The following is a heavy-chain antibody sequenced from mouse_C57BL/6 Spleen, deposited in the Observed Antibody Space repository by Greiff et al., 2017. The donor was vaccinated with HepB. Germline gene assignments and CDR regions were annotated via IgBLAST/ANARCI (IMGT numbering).Heavy chain of an antibody. CDR3: ARDEYDYDRYFDY. Sequence: EVKLMESGGGLVKPGGSLKLSCAASGFTFSSYAMSWVRQTPEKRLKWVATISDGGSYTYYPDNVKGRFTISRDNAKNNLYLQMSHLKSEDTAMYYCARDEYDYDRYFDYWGQGTTLTVSS. V-gene: IGHV5-4*01. D-gene: IGHD2-4*01. J-gene: IGHJ2*01. CDR2: ISDGGSYT. CDR1: GFTFSSYA.